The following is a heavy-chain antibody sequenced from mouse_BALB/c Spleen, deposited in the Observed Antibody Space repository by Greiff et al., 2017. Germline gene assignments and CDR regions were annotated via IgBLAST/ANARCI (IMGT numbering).Heavy chain of an antibody. CDR2: IYPGDGDT. D-gene: IGHD2-1*01. V-gene: IGHV1-80*01. CDR3: ASGNYYAMDY. J-gene: IGHJ4*01. Sequence: VQLQESGAELVRPGSSVKISCKASGYAFSSYWMNWVKQRPGQGLEWIGQIYPGDGDTNYNGKFKGKATLTADKSSSTAYMQLSSLTSEDSAVYYCASGNYYAMDYWGQGTSVTVSS. CDR1: GYAFSSYW.